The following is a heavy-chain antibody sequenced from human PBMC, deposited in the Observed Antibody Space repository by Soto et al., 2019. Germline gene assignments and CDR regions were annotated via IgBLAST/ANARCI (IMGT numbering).Heavy chain of an antibody. J-gene: IGHJ4*02. D-gene: IGHD5-18*01. V-gene: IGHV3-7*01. Sequence: PGGSLRLSCAASGFTFSSYWMSWVRQAPGKGLEWVANIKQDGSEKYYVNSVKGRFTISRDNAKNSLYLQMNNLRAEDTAVYYCARDTRGYSYGYPIDYWGQGT. CDR1: GFTFSSYW. CDR2: IKQDGSEK. CDR3: ARDTRGYSYGYPIDY.